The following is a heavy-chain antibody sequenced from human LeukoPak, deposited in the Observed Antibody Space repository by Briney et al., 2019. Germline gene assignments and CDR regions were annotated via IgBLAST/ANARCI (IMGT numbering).Heavy chain of an antibody. CDR3: ARDYCSGGSCYPHRNYYFDY. D-gene: IGHD2-15*01. CDR2: VNPNSGST. V-gene: IGHV1-8*01. CDR1: GYTFTSYD. J-gene: IGHJ4*02. Sequence: ASVKVSCKASGYTFTSYDINWVRQATGQGLEWMGWVNPNSGSTSYAQKFQGRVTMTRDTSTSTVYMELSSLRSEDTAVYYCARDYCSGGSCYPHRNYYFDYWGQGTLVTVSS.